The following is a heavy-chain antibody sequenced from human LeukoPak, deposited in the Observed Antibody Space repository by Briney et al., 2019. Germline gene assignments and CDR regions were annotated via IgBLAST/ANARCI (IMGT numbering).Heavy chain of an antibody. J-gene: IGHJ3*02. D-gene: IGHD2-2*01. Sequence: SVKVSCKASGGTFSSYAISWVRQAPGQGLEWMGGIIPIFGTANYAQKFQGRVTITADESTSTAYMELSSLRSEDTAVYYCARGIVVVPAALGAFDIWGQGTMVTVSS. CDR1: GGTFSSYA. V-gene: IGHV1-69*13. CDR3: ARGIVVVPAALGAFDI. CDR2: IIPIFGTA.